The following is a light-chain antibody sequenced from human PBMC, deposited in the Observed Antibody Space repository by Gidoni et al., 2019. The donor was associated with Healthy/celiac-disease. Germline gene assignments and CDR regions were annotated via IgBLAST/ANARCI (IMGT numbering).Light chain of an antibody. Sequence: QSVLTQPPSVSAAPGQRVTISCTGSSPNIGAGYDVHWYQQLPGTAPKLLIYGNSNRPSGVPDRFSGSKSGTSASLAITGLQAEDEADYYCQSYDSSLCWVFGGGTKLTVL. CDR3: QSYDSSLCWV. CDR1: SPNIGAGYD. J-gene: IGLJ3*02. CDR2: GNS. V-gene: IGLV1-40*01.